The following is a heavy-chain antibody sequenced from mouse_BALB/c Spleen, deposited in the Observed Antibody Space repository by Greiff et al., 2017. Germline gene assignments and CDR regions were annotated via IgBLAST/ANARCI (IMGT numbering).Heavy chain of an antibody. D-gene: IGHD3-2*01. Sequence: QVQLKQSGAELVRPGTSVKVSCKASGYAFTNYLIEWVKQRPGQGLEWIGVINPGSGGTNYNEKFKGKATLTADKSSSTAYMQLSSLTSDDSAVYFCARDSSGPDYWGQGTTLTVSS. CDR1: GYAFTNYL. J-gene: IGHJ2*01. CDR2: INPGSGGT. V-gene: IGHV1-54*01. CDR3: ARDSSGPDY.